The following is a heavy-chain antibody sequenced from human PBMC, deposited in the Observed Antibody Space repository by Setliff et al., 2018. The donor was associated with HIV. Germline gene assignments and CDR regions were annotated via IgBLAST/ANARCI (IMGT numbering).Heavy chain of an antibody. CDR1: GGSISDFY. J-gene: IGHJ4*02. D-gene: IGHD4-17*01. Sequence: PSETLSLTCDVSGGSISDFYWSWIRQSPRWGLEWIGYVHTSGSSNYNLSLKSRATISVDTSTNQFSLKLSSVTAADTAVYYCARHVPSVPVTTKTPLAYWGQGALVTVSS. CDR2: VHTSGSS. CDR3: ARHVPSVPVTTKTPLAY. V-gene: IGHV4-59*08.